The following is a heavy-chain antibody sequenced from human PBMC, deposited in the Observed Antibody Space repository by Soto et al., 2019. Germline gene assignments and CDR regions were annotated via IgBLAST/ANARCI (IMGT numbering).Heavy chain of an antibody. CDR3: AHPRGYGVFDAYDI. V-gene: IGHV3-23*01. D-gene: IGHD4-17*01. Sequence: EVQLLESGGGLVQPGGCLRLSCTASGFTFSTYAMSWVHQAAGKGLEWVSAISASGESTYSADSVKGRFTISRDNSMNALYLQMSSLRIEDTAVYYCAHPRGYGVFDAYDIWGQGTMVTVSS. CDR1: GFTFSTYA. J-gene: IGHJ3*02. CDR2: ISASGEST.